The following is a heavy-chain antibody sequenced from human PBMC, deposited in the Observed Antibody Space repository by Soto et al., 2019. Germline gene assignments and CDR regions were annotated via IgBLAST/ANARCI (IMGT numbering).Heavy chain of an antibody. CDR3: ARDSYYYDTSCYPSVRFDY. CDR2: IYYSGST. J-gene: IGHJ4*02. CDR1: GGSVSSGSYY. V-gene: IGHV4-61*01. Sequence: PSETLSLTCTVSGGSVSSGSYYWSWIRQPPGKGLEWIGYIYYSGSTNYNPSLKSRVTISVDTSKNQFSLKLSSVTAADTAVYYCARDSYYYDTSCYPSVRFDYWGQGTQVTVSS. D-gene: IGHD3-22*01.